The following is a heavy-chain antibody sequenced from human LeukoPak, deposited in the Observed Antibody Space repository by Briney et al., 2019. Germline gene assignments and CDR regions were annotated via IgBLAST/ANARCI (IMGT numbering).Heavy chain of an antibody. CDR1: GASISSSNYY. CDR3: ARRDGYGAYDI. J-gene: IGHJ3*02. Sequence: SETLSLTCNVSGASISSSNYYWGWIRQPPGKGLEWIGNINYRRNTYYNPSLESRVTISVDASTNQFSLRLSSVTAADTALYYCARRDGYGAYDIWGQGTMVTVSS. D-gene: IGHD5-24*01. V-gene: IGHV4-39*07. CDR2: INYRRNT.